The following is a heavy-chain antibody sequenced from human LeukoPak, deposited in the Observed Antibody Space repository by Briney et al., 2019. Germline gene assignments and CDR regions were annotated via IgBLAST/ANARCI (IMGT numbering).Heavy chain of an antibody. CDR2: ISSSSSYI. CDR3: ARVMDCSSTSCRGYYFDY. Sequence: GGSLRLSCAASGFTFSFYSMNWVRQAPGKGLEWVSSISSSSSYIYYADSVKGRFTISRDNAKNSLYLQMTSLRAEDTAVYYCARVMDCSSTSCRGYYFDYWGQGTLVTVSS. V-gene: IGHV3-21*01. J-gene: IGHJ4*02. D-gene: IGHD2-2*01. CDR1: GFTFSFYS.